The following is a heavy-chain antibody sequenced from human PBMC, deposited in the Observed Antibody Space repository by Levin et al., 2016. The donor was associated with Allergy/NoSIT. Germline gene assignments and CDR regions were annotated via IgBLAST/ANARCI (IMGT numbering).Heavy chain of an antibody. CDR3: AKASLYSSYARIGDNYNYGMDV. CDR1: GFTFSNYA. CDR2: ISGSGGTT. D-gene: IGHD5-12*01. J-gene: IGHJ6*02. Sequence: GGSLRLSCAASGFTFSNYAMGWVRQAPGKGLEWVSSISGSGGTTFYADSVKGRFTISRDNSKNTLYVQMNSLRAEDTALYYCAKASLYSSYARIGDNYNYGMDVWGQGTTVTVSS. V-gene: IGHV3-23*01.